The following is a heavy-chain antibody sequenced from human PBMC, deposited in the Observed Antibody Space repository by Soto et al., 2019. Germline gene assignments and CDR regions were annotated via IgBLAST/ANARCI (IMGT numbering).Heavy chain of an antibody. Sequence: SLTFAVSCFSISSGYYRGWLRPPPGEGVGWVGRIYHGGSTYYNPPLNSRVTLSIDMTNNHVSLILNSVTAADTAVYYCARVGPWVPYYYDSSPYTFENWFDPWGQGTLVTVSS. V-gene: IGHV4-38-2*01. D-gene: IGHD3-22*01. CDR1: CFSISSGYY. CDR3: ARVGPWVPYYYDSSPYTFENWFDP. J-gene: IGHJ5*02. CDR2: IYHGGST.